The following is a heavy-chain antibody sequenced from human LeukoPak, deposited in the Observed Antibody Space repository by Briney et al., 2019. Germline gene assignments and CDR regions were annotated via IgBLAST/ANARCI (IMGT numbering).Heavy chain of an antibody. V-gene: IGHV4-30-4*01. CDR3: ARPYYYDSRIDP. Sequence: PSQTLSLTCTVSGGSISIGDYYWSWIRQPPGKGLEWIAYMYYSGSTYYNPSLKSRVTMSADTSKNQFSLKLSSVTAADTAVYYCARPYYYDSRIDPWGQGTLVTVSS. CDR2: MYYSGST. CDR1: GGSISIGDYY. D-gene: IGHD3-22*01. J-gene: IGHJ5*02.